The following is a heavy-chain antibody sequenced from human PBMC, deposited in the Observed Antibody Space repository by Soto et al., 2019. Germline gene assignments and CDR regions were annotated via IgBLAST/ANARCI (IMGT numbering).Heavy chain of an antibody. CDR3: ARDTYYYDSSGYYFAEYFQH. CDR1: GGSIGRYY. V-gene: IGHV4-59*12. Sequence: SETLSLTCSVSGGSIGRYYWSWVRQAPGKGLEWIAYVSYSGATRYNPSLESRVTISVDTSKNQFSLKLSSVTAADTAVYYCARDTYYYDSSGYYFAEYFQHWGQGTLVTVSS. D-gene: IGHD3-22*01. J-gene: IGHJ1*01. CDR2: VSYSGAT.